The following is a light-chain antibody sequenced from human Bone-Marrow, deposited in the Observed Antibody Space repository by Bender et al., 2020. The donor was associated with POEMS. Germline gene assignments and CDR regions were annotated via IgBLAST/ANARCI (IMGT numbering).Light chain of an antibody. CDR2: EVT. J-gene: IGLJ2*01. V-gene: IGLV2-14*01. CDR3: ATWDAKMSGQYVL. CDR1: SSDVGGYDY. Sequence: QSALTQTDSVSGSPGQSITISCTGSSSDVGGYDYVSWYQQHPGKAPKLIISEVTKRPSGVPDRFSGSKSGNTASLAISGLRSEDEADYYCATWDAKMSGQYVLFGGGTKLTVL.